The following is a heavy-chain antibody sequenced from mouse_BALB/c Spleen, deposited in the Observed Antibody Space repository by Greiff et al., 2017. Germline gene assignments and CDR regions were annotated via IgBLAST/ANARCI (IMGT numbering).Heavy chain of an antibody. CDR3: ARRGRGDY. J-gene: IGHJ4*01. Sequence: EVHLVESGGGLVQPGGSLKLSCAASGFTFSSYGMSWVRQTPDKRLELVATINSNGGSTYYPDSVKGRFTISRDNAKNTLYLQMSSLKSEDTAMYYCARRGRGDYWGQGTSVTVSS. V-gene: IGHV5-6-3*01. CDR2: INSNGGST. D-gene: IGHD1-1*01. CDR1: GFTFSSYG.